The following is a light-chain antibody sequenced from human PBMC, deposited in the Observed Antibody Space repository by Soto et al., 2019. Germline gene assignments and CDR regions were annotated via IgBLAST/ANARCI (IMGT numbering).Light chain of an antibody. CDR3: AAWDDSLNALV. V-gene: IGLV1-44*01. J-gene: IGLJ1*01. Sequence: QSVLTQPPSASGTPGQRVTISCSGSSSNIGSNTVSWYQQVPGTAPKLLIYSNNQRPSGVPDRFSGSTSGTSASLATSGLQSEDEADYYCAAWDDSLNALVFGTGTKVTVL. CDR2: SNN. CDR1: SSNIGSNT.